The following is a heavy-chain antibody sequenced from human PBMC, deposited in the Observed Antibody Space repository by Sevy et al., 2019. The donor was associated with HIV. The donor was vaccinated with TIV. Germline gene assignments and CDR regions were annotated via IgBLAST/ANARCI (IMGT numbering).Heavy chain of an antibody. CDR1: GFTFSYYG. CDR3: TRNGGAFDNGFDP. J-gene: IGHJ5*02. CDR2: ISSNGGST. V-gene: IGHV3-64D*06. D-gene: IGHD2-8*01. Sequence: GGSLRLSCSASGFTFSYYGMYWVRQAPGKGLQYVSGISSNGGSTDYADSVKGRFTISRDNSKNTLYLQMSSLRPEDTAVYYCTRNGGAFDNGFDPWGQGTLVTVSS.